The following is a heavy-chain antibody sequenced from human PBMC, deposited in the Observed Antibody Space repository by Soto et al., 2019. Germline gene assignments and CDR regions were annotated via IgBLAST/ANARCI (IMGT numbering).Heavy chain of an antibody. D-gene: IGHD4-17*01. CDR1: GFSLTTSGVG. V-gene: IGHV2-5*02. Sequence: QITLKESGLTLVKPTQTLTLTCTFSGFSLTTSGVGVGWIRQPPGKALEWVALIYWDDDKRYSPSLKSRLTITKDTSKNQVVLTMTNMDPVDTATYYCVHRTTDDAFDIWGQGTMVTVSS. CDR3: VHRTTDDAFDI. CDR2: IYWDDDK. J-gene: IGHJ3*02.